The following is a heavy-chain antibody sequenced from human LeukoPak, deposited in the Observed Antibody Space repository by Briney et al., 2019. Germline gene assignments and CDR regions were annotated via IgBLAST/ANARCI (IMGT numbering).Heavy chain of an antibody. J-gene: IGHJ4*02. D-gene: IGHD2-8*01. CDR2: ISYDGSNK. CDR1: GFTFSSYG. V-gene: IGHV3-30*18. CDR3: AKDLRPDGVDNFDH. Sequence: TGGSLRLSCAASGFTFSSYGMHWVRQAPGKGLEWVAVISYDGSNKYYADSVKGRFTISRENAKSSLYLQMNSLRAEDTAIYYCAKDLRPDGVDNFDHWGQGILVSVSS.